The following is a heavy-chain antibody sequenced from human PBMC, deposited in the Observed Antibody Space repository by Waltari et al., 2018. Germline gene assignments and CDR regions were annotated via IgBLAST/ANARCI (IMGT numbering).Heavy chain of an antibody. Sequence: EVQLLESGGDLVQPGGSLGLSCAASEFTFSNYAMLLVRQAPGKGVEWVSSISARSTSAYYADSVKGRFTISRDNAKNTLYLQMNSLRAEDTALYYCAKAGKGYCSSTSCSTYDSWGQGTLVTVSS. CDR3: AKAGKGYCSSTSCSTYDS. CDR1: EFTFSNYA. D-gene: IGHD2-2*01. CDR2: ISARSTSA. V-gene: IGHV3-23*01. J-gene: IGHJ4*02.